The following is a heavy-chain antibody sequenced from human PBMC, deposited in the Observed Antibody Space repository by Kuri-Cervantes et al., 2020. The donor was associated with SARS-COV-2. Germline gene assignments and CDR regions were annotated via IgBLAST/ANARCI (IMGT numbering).Heavy chain of an antibody. D-gene: IGHD3-16*02. Sequence: ASVKVSCKGFGNIFSGHFIHWVRQAPGRGLEWVGIISPNGDRTSFAPKFQGRVSMTRDTSTSTAYMEMSGLISGDTAVYFCAESGSYRYGLDVWGQGTTVTVSS. J-gene: IGHJ6*02. V-gene: IGHV1-46*01. CDR1: GNIFSGHF. CDR3: AESGSYRYGLDV. CDR2: ISPNGDRT.